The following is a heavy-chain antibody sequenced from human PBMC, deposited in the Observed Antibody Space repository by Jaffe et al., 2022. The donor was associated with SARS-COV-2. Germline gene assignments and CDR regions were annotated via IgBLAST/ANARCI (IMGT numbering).Heavy chain of an antibody. J-gene: IGHJ4*02. CDR1: GFSLNTTAVG. CDR2: FYWNEDK. D-gene: IGHD6-19*01. V-gene: IGHV2-5*01. Sequence: QITLKESGPTLVKPTQTLTLTCTFSGFSLNTTAVGVGWIRQPPGKAPEWLALFYWNEDKRYSPSLKSRLTLTKDPSKNQVVLTMTSMSPVDTATYYCAHTQWTELARRKFYFHYWGPGTLVTVSS. CDR3: AHTQWTELARRKFYFHY.